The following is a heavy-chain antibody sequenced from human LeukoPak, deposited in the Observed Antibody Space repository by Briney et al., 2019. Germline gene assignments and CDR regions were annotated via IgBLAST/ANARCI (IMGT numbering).Heavy chain of an antibody. CDR3: ARRSAARDAFDI. D-gene: IGHD6-6*01. CDR1: GFTFSNYA. Sequence: GGSLRLSCAASGFTFSNYAMHWVRQAPGKGLEWVAVIFYDGSTKYYADSVKGRFTISRDNAKNTLYLQMNSLRAEDTAVYYCARRSAARDAFDIWGQGTMVTVSS. CDR2: IFYDGSTK. J-gene: IGHJ3*02. V-gene: IGHV3-30*04.